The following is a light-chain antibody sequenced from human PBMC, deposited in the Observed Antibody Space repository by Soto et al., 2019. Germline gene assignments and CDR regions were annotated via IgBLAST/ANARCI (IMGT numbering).Light chain of an antibody. J-gene: IGLJ3*02. V-gene: IGLV1-47*01. Sequence: SVLTQPPSASGTPGQRVTISCSGSSSNIGSKYVYWYQQLPGTAPKLLISRSNQRPSGVPDRFSGSKSGTSASLAISGLRSEDEADYYCAAWDDSLSGYWVFGGGTQLTVL. CDR3: AAWDDSLSGYWV. CDR2: RSN. CDR1: SSNIGSKY.